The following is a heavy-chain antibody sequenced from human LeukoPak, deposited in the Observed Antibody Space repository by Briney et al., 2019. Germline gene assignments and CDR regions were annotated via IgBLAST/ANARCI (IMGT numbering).Heavy chain of an antibody. D-gene: IGHD1-26*01. CDR3: ASLGGTYDF. CDR1: GGSFSGYY. J-gene: IGHJ4*02. CDR2: IYYSGST. Sequence: PSETLSLTCAVYGGSFSGYYWSWIRQPPAKGLEWIGYIYYSGSTNYNPSLKSRVTISLDASKNQVSLKLSSVTAADTAVYYCASLGGTYDFWGQGTRVTVSS. V-gene: IGHV4-59*08.